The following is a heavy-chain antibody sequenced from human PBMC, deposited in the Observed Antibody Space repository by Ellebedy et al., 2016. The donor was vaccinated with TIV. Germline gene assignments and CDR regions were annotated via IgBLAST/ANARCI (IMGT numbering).Heavy chain of an antibody. CDR1: EFSFSAYW. V-gene: IGHV3-74*01. D-gene: IGHD3-22*01. Sequence: GGSLRLSCAASEFSFSAYWMHWVRQAPGKELVWVSGINTDGSYTSYADSVKGRFTVSRDNAKNTLYLQMNSLRAEDKAVYYCARPSVSTGYYQFDFWGQGALVTVSS. CDR2: INTDGSYT. J-gene: IGHJ4*02. CDR3: ARPSVSTGYYQFDF.